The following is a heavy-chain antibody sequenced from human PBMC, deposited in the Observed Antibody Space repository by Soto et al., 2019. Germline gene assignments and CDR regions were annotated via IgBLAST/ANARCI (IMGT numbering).Heavy chain of an antibody. CDR3: ARRRQQLTSYYFDY. D-gene: IGHD6-13*01. Sequence: QVQLQQWGAGLLKPSETLSLTCAVYGGSFSGYYWSWIRQPPGKGLEWIGEINHSGSTNYNPSLKSRVTXXVXTXXNQFSLKLSSVTAADTAVYYCARRRQQLTSYYFDYWGQGTLVTVSS. CDR2: INHSGST. V-gene: IGHV4-34*01. J-gene: IGHJ4*02. CDR1: GGSFSGYY.